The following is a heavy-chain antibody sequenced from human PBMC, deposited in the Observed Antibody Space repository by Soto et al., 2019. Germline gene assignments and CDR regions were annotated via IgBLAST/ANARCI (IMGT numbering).Heavy chain of an antibody. CDR3: ARKEPGNQKPFDN. CDR2: ISTYNGDA. Sequence: ASVQVSCKASGYTFKRDGVSWVRQAPGQGLEWLGWISTYNGDANYAQSIQGRVSMTTDTSTSTAYMELSSLTSEDTAVYSCARKEPGNQKPFDNWGQGTLVTVSS. CDR1: GYTFKRDG. V-gene: IGHV1-18*01. D-gene: IGHD1-1*01. J-gene: IGHJ4*02.